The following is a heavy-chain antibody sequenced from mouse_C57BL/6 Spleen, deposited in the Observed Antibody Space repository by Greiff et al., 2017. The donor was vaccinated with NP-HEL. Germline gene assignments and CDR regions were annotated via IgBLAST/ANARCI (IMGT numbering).Heavy chain of an antibody. CDR3: ARSEVITTVGAMDY. Sequence: VQLQQSVAELVRPGASVKLSCTASGFNFKNTYMHWVKQRPEQGLEWIGRIDPANGNTKYAQKFQGKATITADTSSNTAYLQLSSLTSEDTAIYYCARSEVITTVGAMDYWGQGTSVTVSS. CDR1: GFNFKNTY. D-gene: IGHD1-1*01. J-gene: IGHJ4*01. V-gene: IGHV14-3*01. CDR2: IDPANGNT.